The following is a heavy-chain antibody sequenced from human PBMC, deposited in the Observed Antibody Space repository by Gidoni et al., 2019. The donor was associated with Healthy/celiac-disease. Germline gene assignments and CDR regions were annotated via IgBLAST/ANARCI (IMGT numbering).Heavy chain of an antibody. J-gene: IGHJ6*03. CDR2: IYYSGRT. CDR1: GGSISSSSYY. D-gene: IGHD2-15*01. V-gene: IGHV4-39*01. CDR3: ARKTCSGGSCYGAQGIYYYYMDV. Sequence: QLQLQVSGPGLVKPSETLPLTCTVSGGSISSSSYYRGWIRQPPGKGLEWSGSIYYSGRTYYNPSLKSRVTISVDTSKNQFSLKLSSVTAADTAVYYCARKTCSGGSCYGAQGIYYYYMDVWGKGTTVTVSS.